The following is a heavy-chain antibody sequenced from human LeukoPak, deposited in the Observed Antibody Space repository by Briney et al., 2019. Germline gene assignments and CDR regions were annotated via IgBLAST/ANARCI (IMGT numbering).Heavy chain of an antibody. V-gene: IGHV4-34*01. D-gene: IGHD7-27*01. CDR3: ASTGEPVDAFDI. Sequence: PSETLSLTCAVYGGSFSGYYWSWIRQPPGKGLEWIGEINHSGSTNYNPSLKSRVTISVDTSKNQFFLKLSSVTAADTAVYYCASTGEPVDAFDIWGQGTMVTVSS. CDR2: INHSGST. CDR1: GGSFSGYY. J-gene: IGHJ3*02.